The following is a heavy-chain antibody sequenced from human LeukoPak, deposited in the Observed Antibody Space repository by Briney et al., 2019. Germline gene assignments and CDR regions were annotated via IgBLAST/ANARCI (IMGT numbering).Heavy chain of an antibody. CDR2: ISSSSSYI. D-gene: IGHD2-2*02. Sequence: GGSLRLSCAASGFTFSSYSMNWVRQAPGKGLEWVSSISSSSSYIYYADSVKGRFTISRDNAKNSLYLQMNSLRAEDTAVYYCARDHCSSTSCCTGPNWFDPWGQGTLVTVSS. CDR3: ARDHCSSTSCCTGPNWFDP. V-gene: IGHV3-21*01. CDR1: GFTFSSYS. J-gene: IGHJ5*02.